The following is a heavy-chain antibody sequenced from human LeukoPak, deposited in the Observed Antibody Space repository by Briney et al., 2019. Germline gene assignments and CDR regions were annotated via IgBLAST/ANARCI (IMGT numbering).Heavy chain of an antibody. CDR2: IWFDGSNR. J-gene: IGHJ4*02. Sequence: GGSLRLSCAASGFTFTPHAMHWVRQAPGMGLEWVAFIWFDGSNRYYADFVKGRFTIYKDNSKNTLYLQMNSLRAEDTAVYYCAKNKGIVVVPVYFDYWGQGTLVTVSS. D-gene: IGHD2-2*01. V-gene: IGHV3-30*02. CDR3: AKNKGIVVVPVYFDY. CDR1: GFTFTPHA.